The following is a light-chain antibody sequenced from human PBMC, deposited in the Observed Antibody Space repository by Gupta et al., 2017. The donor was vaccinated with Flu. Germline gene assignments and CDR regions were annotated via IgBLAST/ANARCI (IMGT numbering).Light chain of an antibody. CDR1: QAMNTN. V-gene: IGKV1-9*01. CDR2: YTS. Sequence: GATITCRASQAMNTNLAWCQQKPGKAPKLLIYYTSTLQSGVPTRFSGSGSGTEFTLTISSLQPEDFATYYCQQLHTYPLTFGGGTKVEIK. J-gene: IGKJ4*01. CDR3: QQLHTYPLT.